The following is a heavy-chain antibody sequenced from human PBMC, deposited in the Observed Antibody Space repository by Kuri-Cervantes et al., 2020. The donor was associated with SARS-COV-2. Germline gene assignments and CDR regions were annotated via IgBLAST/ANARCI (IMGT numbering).Heavy chain of an antibody. CDR2: IIPILGIA. CDR3: ARVLVDTAMGAPPGDY. Sequence: SVKVSCKASGGTFSSYAISWVRQAPGQGLEWMGRIIPILGIANYAQKFQGRVTMTRNTSISTAYMELSSLRSEDTAVYYCARVLVDTAMGAPPGDYWGQGTLVTVSS. J-gene: IGHJ4*02. CDR1: GGTFSSYA. D-gene: IGHD5-18*01. V-gene: IGHV1-69*04.